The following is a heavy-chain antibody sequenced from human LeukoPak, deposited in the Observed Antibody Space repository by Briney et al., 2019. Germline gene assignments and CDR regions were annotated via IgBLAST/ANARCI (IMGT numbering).Heavy chain of an antibody. Sequence: ASVKVSCKPPGYTFTSYGISWVRQAPGQGLEWMGWISAYNGNTNYAQKLQGRVTMTTDTSTSTAYMELRSLRSDVTAVYYCARGRGGGRVYYYYGMDVWGQGTTVTVSS. J-gene: IGHJ6*02. CDR2: ISAYNGNT. CDR3: ARGRGGGRVYYYYGMDV. CDR1: GYTFTSYG. D-gene: IGHD2-15*01. V-gene: IGHV1-18*01.